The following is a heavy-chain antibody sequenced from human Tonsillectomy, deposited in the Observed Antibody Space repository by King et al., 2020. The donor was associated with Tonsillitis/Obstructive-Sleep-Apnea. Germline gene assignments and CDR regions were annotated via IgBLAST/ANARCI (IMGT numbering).Heavy chain of an antibody. CDR3: ARVGGTSPPVGA. V-gene: IGHV4-59*01. D-gene: IGHD3-16*01. Sequence: VQLQESGPGLVKPSETLSLTCTVSGGSISSYYWSWIRQPPGKGLEWIGYVYYSGNTNYNPSLKSRVTISIDTSKNQFSLKLSSVTAADTAVYYCARVGGTSPPVGAWGEGATVTASS. CDR2: VYYSGNT. CDR1: GGSISSYY. J-gene: IGHJ6*04.